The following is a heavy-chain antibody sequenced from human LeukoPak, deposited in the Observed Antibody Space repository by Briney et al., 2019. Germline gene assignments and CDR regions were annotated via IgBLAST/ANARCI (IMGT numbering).Heavy chain of an antibody. CDR2: ISGSGGST. V-gene: IGHV3-23*01. CDR1: GFTFSSYA. Sequence: GGSLRLSCAASGFTFSSYAMSWVRQAPGKGLEWVSAISGSGGSTYYADSVKGRFTISRDNSKNTLYLQMNSLGAEDTAVYYCAKGTFWSGYYADYFDYWGQGTLVTVSS. J-gene: IGHJ4*02. CDR3: AKGTFWSGYYADYFDY. D-gene: IGHD3-3*01.